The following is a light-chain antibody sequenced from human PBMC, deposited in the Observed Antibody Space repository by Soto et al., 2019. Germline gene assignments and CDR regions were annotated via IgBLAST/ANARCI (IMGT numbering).Light chain of an antibody. CDR1: QSVSSSY. CDR2: RAS. Sequence: EIVLTQSPGTLSLSPGERATLSCRASQSVSSSYLAWYQQKPGQAPRLLIYRASSRATGIPGRFSGSGSGTDFTLTISRLEPEDFALYYCQQYGSSPLTFGQGTKVEIK. CDR3: QQYGSSPLT. V-gene: IGKV3-20*01. J-gene: IGKJ1*01.